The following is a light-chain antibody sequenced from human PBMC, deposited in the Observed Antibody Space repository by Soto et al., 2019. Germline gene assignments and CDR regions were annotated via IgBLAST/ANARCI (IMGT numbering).Light chain of an antibody. Sequence: DIQMTQSPSSLSAFVGDRVTITCRASQDITIYLNRYQQRPGKAPKLLISSASSLQSGVPSRFSGSGSGTDFTLTISSLQPEDFTTYYCQQSYSTPQTFGQGTRMEIK. CDR1: QDITIY. J-gene: IGKJ1*01. V-gene: IGKV1-39*01. CDR3: QQSYSTPQT. CDR2: SAS.